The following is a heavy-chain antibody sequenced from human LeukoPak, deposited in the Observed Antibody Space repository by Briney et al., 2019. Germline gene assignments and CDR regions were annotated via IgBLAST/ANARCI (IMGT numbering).Heavy chain of an antibody. D-gene: IGHD3-16*01. J-gene: IGHJ4*02. CDR3: ARDDVWGSFGLDY. Sequence: GGSRRLSCAASGFTFSSYAINWVRQAPGKGLEWVANIKQDGSEKYYVDSVKGRFTISRDNAKNLLYLQMNSLRAEDTAVYYCARDDVWGSFGLDYWGQGTLVTVSS. CDR2: IKQDGSEK. CDR1: GFTFSSYA. V-gene: IGHV3-7*01.